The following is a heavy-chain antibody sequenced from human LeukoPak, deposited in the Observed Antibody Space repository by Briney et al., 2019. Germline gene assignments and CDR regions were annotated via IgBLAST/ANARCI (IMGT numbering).Heavy chain of an antibody. V-gene: IGHV3-9*01. CDR1: GFTFDDYA. Sequence: GGSLRLSYAASGFTFDDYAMHWVRQAPAKGLELVSGNSWNSGSIGYADSVKGRFTISRDNAKNSLYLPMNSQRAEDTALYYCAKDIGSYYNRVSFDYWGQGTLVTVSS. D-gene: IGHD3-10*01. CDR3: AKDIGSYYNRVSFDY. J-gene: IGHJ4*02. CDR2: NSWNSGSI.